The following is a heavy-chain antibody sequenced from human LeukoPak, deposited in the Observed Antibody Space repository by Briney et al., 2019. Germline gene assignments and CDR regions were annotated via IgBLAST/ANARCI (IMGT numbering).Heavy chain of an antibody. D-gene: IGHD3-9*01. CDR1: GGSISSYY. Sequence: KPSETLSLTCTVSGGSISSYYWSWIRQPPGKGLEWIVYIYYSGSTNYNPSLKSRVTISVDTSKNQFSLKLSSVTAADTAVYYCARDRGHYDILTGYYGPYWYFDLWGRGTLVTVSS. J-gene: IGHJ2*01. CDR2: IYYSGST. V-gene: IGHV4-59*01. CDR3: ARDRGHYDILTGYYGPYWYFDL.